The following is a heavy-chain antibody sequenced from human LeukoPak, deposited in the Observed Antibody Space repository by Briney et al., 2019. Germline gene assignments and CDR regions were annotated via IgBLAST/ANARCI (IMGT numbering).Heavy chain of an antibody. J-gene: IGHJ3*02. D-gene: IGHD2-2*01. CDR2: ISAYNGNT. Sequence: GASVKVSCKASGYTFTSYGISWVRQAPGQGLEWMGWISAYNGNTNYAQKLQGRVTMTTDTSTSTACMELRSLRSDDTAVYYCARDRGYCSSTSCYRVIAVAGTRDAFDIWGQGTMVTVSS. V-gene: IGHV1-18*01. CDR1: GYTFTSYG. CDR3: ARDRGYCSSTSCYRVIAVAGTRDAFDI.